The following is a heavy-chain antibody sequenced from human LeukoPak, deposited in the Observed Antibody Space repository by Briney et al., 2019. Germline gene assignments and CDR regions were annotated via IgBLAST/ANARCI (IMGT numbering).Heavy chain of an antibody. CDR3: ARHPGGPDSSGYWILPVIGS. Sequence: SETLSLTCTVSGGSISSSSYYWGWIRQPPGKGLEWIGSIYCSGSTYYNPSLKSRVTISVDTSKNQFSLKLSSVTAADTAVYYCARHPGGPDSSGYWILPVIGSWGQGTLVTVSS. D-gene: IGHD3-22*01. J-gene: IGHJ4*02. CDR2: IYCSGST. CDR1: GGSISSSSYY. V-gene: IGHV4-39*01.